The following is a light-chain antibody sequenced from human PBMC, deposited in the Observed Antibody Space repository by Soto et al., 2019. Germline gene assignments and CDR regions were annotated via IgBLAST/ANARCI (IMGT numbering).Light chain of an antibody. CDR1: QSVSSN. CDR2: GAS. Sequence: EIVLTQSPATLSLSPGERATLSCRASQSVSSNHLAWYQQKPGQAPRLLIYGASTRATGIPARFSGSGSGTEFTLTISSLQSEDFAVYYCQQYNNWPLWTFGQGTKVDIK. CDR3: QQYNNWPLWT. J-gene: IGKJ1*01. V-gene: IGKV3-15*01.